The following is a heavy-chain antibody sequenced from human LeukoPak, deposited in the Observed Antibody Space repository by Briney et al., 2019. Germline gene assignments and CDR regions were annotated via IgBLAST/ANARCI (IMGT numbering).Heavy chain of an antibody. CDR3: ARDTPQNLQRYDY. V-gene: IGHV1-18*01. J-gene: IGHJ4*02. Sequence: ASVKVSCSASCYNFYKFGIIWVRRAPGQDLEWMGWINTHNGNTKYAQQYQARVTMTPDTSTSTVYMELRSLRSDDTAVYFCARDTPQNLQRYDYWGQGTQVTVSS. CDR2: INTHNGNT. CDR1: CYNFYKFG. D-gene: IGHD6-25*01.